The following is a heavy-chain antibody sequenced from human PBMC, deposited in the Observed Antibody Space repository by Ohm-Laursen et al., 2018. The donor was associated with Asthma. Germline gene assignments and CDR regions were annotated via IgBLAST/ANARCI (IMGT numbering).Heavy chain of an antibody. Sequence: SLRLSCTASGFTFSSYGMHWVRQAPGKGLEWVAVISYDGSNKYYADSVKGRFTISRDNSKNTLYLQMNSLRAEDTAVYYCAKDLWYYDSSGTPDYWGQGTLVTVSS. J-gene: IGHJ4*02. CDR2: ISYDGSNK. V-gene: IGHV3-30*18. D-gene: IGHD3-22*01. CDR1: GFTFSSYG. CDR3: AKDLWYYDSSGTPDY.